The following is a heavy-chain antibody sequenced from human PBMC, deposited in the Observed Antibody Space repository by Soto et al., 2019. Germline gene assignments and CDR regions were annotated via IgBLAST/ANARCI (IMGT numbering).Heavy chain of an antibody. CDR2: INPNSGGT. V-gene: IGHV1-2*04. CDR1: GYTFTGYY. J-gene: IGHJ4*02. CDR3: AREASDILTGSGVDY. Sequence: GASVKVSCKASGYTFTGYYMHWVRQAPGQGLEWMGWINPNSGGTNYAQKFQGWVTMTRDTSISTAYMELSRLRSDDTAVYYCAREASDILTGSGVDYWGQGTLVTVSS. D-gene: IGHD3-9*01.